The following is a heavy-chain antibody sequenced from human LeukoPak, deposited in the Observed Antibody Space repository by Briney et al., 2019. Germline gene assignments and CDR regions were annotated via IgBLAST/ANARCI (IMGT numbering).Heavy chain of an antibody. CDR3: AKEEAYCSSTSCYGTWFDP. Sequence: GGSLRLSCAASGFTFSSYGMHWVRQAPGKRLEWVAVISYDGSNKYYADSVKGRFTISRDNSKNTLYLQMNSLRAEDTAVYYCAKEEAYCSSTSCYGTWFDPWGQGTLVTVSS. CDR1: GFTFSSYG. J-gene: IGHJ5*02. CDR2: ISYDGSNK. V-gene: IGHV3-30*18. D-gene: IGHD2-2*01.